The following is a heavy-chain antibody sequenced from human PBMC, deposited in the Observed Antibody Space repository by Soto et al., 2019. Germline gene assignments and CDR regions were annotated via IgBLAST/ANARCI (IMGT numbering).Heavy chain of an antibody. V-gene: IGHV4-31*03. CDR3: ERGRAGVFWGVGTVNCFDP. Sequence: SETLSLTCTVSGGSISSGGYYWSWIRQPPGKGLEWIGYIYYSGSTYYNASLKSRLSISVDTSKKQFSLKLSSVTAADTAVYYCERGRAGVFWGVGTVNCFDPGGQGTRVTV. CDR2: IYYSGST. D-gene: IGHD3-3*01. J-gene: IGHJ5*02. CDR1: GGSISSGGYY.